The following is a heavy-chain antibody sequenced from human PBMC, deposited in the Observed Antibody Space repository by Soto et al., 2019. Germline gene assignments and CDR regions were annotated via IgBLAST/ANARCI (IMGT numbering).Heavy chain of an antibody. CDR1: GFNFRDYA. CDR2: IRSKAYGETA. D-gene: IGHD2-15*01. Sequence: GGSLRLSCTFSGFNFRDYAMSWSRQAPGKGLEWVGVIRSKAYGETADYAASVKGRFTIYRDDSKSTAYLQMSSLQTEDTGVYYCTKYTYTSRYSYFGMDVWGHGTTVTVSS. CDR3: TKYTYTSRYSYFGMDV. J-gene: IGHJ6*02. V-gene: IGHV3-49*03.